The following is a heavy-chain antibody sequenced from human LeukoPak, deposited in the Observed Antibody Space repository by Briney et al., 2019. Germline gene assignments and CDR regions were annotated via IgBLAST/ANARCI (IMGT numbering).Heavy chain of an antibody. J-gene: IGHJ3*01. CDR3: ARYCSGGGCFGAFDV. Sequence: SETLSLTCTVSGGSISSSSYYWGWIRQPPGKGLEWIGSIYYSGSTYYNPSLKSRVTISVDTSKNQFSLQLSSVTAADTAVYYCARYCSGGGCFGAFDVWGQGTMVTVSS. D-gene: IGHD2-15*01. V-gene: IGHV4-39*07. CDR2: IYYSGST. CDR1: GGSISSSSYY.